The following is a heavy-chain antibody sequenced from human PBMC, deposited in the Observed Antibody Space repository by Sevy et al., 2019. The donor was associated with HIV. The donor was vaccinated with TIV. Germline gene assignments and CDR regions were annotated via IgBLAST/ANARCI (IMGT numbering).Heavy chain of an antibody. J-gene: IGHJ4*02. CDR3: ARLGGIYGDFDDY. V-gene: IGHV3-43*01. CDR1: GFTFDDYT. CDR2: ISWDGSQK. D-gene: IGHD4-17*01. Sequence: GGSLRLSCAASGFTFDDYTMHWVRQVPGKGLEWVSLISWDGSQKSYAESVKGRFTISRDNSKDSLYLQMNSLGTEDTALYYCARLGGIYGDFDDYWGQGTLVTVSS.